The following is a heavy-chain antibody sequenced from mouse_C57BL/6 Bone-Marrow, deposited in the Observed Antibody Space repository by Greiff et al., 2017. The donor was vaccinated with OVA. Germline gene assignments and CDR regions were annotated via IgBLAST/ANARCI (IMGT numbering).Heavy chain of an antibody. J-gene: IGHJ2*01. V-gene: IGHV5-4*01. CDR1: GFTFSSYA. D-gene: IGHD4-1*01. CDR2: ISDGGSYT. CDR3: AREKENLGPENYFGY. Sequence: EVKLVESGGGLVKPGGSLKLSCAASGFTFSSYAMSWVRQTPEKRLEWVATISDGGSYTYYPDNVKGRFTISRDNAKNNLYLQMSHLKSEDTAMYYCAREKENLGPENYFGYWGQGTTLTVSS.